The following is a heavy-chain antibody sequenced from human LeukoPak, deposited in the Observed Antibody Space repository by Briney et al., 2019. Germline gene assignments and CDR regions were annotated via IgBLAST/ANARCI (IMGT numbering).Heavy chain of an antibody. Sequence: GGSLRLSCAASGFTFDDYAMHWVRQAPGKGLEWVSGISWNSDYIGYADSVKGRFTISRDNAKNSLYLQMNSLRAEDTALYYCAKVWGPSYGSFDYWGQGTLVTVSS. D-gene: IGHD3-10*01. CDR3: AKVWGPSYGSFDY. V-gene: IGHV3-9*01. CDR2: ISWNSDYI. CDR1: GFTFDDYA. J-gene: IGHJ4*02.